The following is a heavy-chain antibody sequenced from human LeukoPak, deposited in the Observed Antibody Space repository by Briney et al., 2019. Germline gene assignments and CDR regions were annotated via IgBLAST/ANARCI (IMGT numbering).Heavy chain of an antibody. CDR1: GFTFSSYW. D-gene: IGHD6-19*01. CDR2: IYYSGST. J-gene: IGHJ4*02. CDR3: ASTKLGYSSGWH. V-gene: IGHV4-39*01. Sequence: PGGSLRLSCAASGFTFSSYWMTWIRQPPGKGLEWIGNIYYSGSTYYNPSLKSRVTISVDTSKNQFSLKLSSVTASDTAIYYCASTKLGYSSGWHWGQGTLVTVSS.